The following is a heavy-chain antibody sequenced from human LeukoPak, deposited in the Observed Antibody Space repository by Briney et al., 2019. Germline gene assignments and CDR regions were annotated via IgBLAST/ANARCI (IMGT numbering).Heavy chain of an antibody. V-gene: IGHV4-34*01. Sequence: PSETLSLTCAVYGGSFSGYYWSWIRQPPGKGLEWIGEINHSGSTNYNPSLKSRVTISVDTSKNQFSLKLSSVTAADTAVYYCARLSRDWFDPWGQGTLVTVSP. CDR3: ARLSRDWFDP. J-gene: IGHJ5*02. CDR2: INHSGST. CDR1: GGSFSGYY.